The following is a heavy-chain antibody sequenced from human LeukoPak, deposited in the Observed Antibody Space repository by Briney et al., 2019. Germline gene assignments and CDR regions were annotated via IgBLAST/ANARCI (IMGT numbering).Heavy chain of an antibody. V-gene: IGHV3-23*01. CDR1: GFTFSSYA. CDR3: ARSRVWYGSGSYSDY. D-gene: IGHD3-10*01. CDR2: ISGSGVST. J-gene: IGHJ4*02. Sequence: YPGGSLRLSCAASGFTFSSYAMSWVRQAPGKGLEWVSAISGSGVSTYYVDSVKGRFTISRDNSKNTLYLQMNSLRAEDTAIYYCARSRVWYGSGSYSDYWGQGTLVTVSS.